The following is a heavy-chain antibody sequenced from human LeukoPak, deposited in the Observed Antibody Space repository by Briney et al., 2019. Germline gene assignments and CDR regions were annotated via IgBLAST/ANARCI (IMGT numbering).Heavy chain of an antibody. CDR1: GYTFSSYG. CDR3: ARDQAWTWGLDY. CDR2: MRSDGSSN. V-gene: IGHV3-30*02. Sequence: GGSLRLSCAASGYTFSSYGILWVRQAPGKGLEWVAFMRSDGSSNYYADSVKGRFTISRDNSESTLYLQMDSLRAEDTAVYFCARDQAWTWGLDYWGQGTLVTVSS. D-gene: IGHD7-27*01. J-gene: IGHJ4*02.